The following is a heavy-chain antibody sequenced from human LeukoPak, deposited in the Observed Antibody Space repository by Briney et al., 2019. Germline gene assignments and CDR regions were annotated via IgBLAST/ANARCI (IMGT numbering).Heavy chain of an antibody. CDR3: ARRPTGATTGSFDY. CDR1: GGSISSSSYY. D-gene: IGHD1-7*01. Sequence: SETLSLTCTVSGGSISSSSYYWGWIRQPPGKGLEWIGSIYYSGSTYYNPSLKSRVTISVDTSKNQFSLKLSSVTAADTAVYYCARRPTGATTGSFDYWGQGSLVTVSS. V-gene: IGHV4-39*01. CDR2: IYYSGST. J-gene: IGHJ4*02.